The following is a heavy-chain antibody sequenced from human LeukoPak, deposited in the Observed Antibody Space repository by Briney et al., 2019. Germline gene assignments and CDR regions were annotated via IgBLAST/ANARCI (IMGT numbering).Heavy chain of an antibody. D-gene: IGHD3-10*01. CDR3: ARISSSSLGNYYGSGSYYMD. CDR1: GYTFTSYD. V-gene: IGHV1-8*01. J-gene: IGHJ4*02. CDR2: MNPNSGNT. Sequence: ASVKVSCKASGYTFTSYDINWVRQATGQGLEWMGWMNPNSGNTGYAQKFQGRVTMTRNTSISTAYMELRSLRSDDTAVYYCARISSSSLGNYYGSGSYYMDWGQGTLVTVSS.